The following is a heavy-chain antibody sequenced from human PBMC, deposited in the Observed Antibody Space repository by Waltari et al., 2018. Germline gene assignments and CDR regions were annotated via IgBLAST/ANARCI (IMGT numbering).Heavy chain of an antibody. CDR1: GYTFTGYY. V-gene: IGHV1-2*06. CDR3: ASGDCSGGSCYPTFDY. Sequence: QVQLVQSGAEVKKPGASVKVSCKASGYTFTGYYMHWVRQAPGQGLEWMGRINPNSGGTNYAQKFQGRVTMTRDTSISTAYMELSRLRSDDTAVYYCASGDCSGGSCYPTFDYWGQGTLVTVSS. CDR2: INPNSGGT. D-gene: IGHD2-15*01. J-gene: IGHJ4*02.